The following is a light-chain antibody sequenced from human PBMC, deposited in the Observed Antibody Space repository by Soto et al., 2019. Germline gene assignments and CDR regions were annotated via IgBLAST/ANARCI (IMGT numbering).Light chain of an antibody. CDR2: GAS. V-gene: IGKV3-20*01. CDR3: QQYGSSPLT. CDR1: QSVSRSY. Sequence: DIVLTQSPGTLSLSPGDTATLPCRASQSVSRSYLAWYQQKPGQAPRLLIYGASIRATGIPDRFSGSGSGTDFTLTISRLEPEDFAVYYCQQYGSSPLTFGGGTKVEIK. J-gene: IGKJ4*01.